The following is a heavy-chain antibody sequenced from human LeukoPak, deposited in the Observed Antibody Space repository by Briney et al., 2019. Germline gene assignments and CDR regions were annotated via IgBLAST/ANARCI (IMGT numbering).Heavy chain of an antibody. CDR2: ISGSGGST. J-gene: IGHJ6*03. V-gene: IGHV3-23*01. Sequence: GGSLRLSCAASGFTFSSYAMSWVRQAPGKGLEWVSAISGSGGSTYYADSVKGRFTISRDNAKNSLYLQMNSLRAEDTAVYYCARDPEVIRSYYYMDVWGKGTTVTVSS. CDR1: GFTFSSYA. CDR3: ARDPEVIRSYYYMDV. D-gene: IGHD1-14*01.